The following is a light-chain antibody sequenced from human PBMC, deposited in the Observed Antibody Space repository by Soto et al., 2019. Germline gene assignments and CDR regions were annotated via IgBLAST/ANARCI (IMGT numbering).Light chain of an antibody. CDR2: GAS. CDR3: QQYCSSPSGEFT. J-gene: IGKJ3*01. Sequence: EIVLTQSPGTLSLSPGERATLSCRASQSVSSSYLAWYQQKPGQAPRLLIYGASSRATGIPDRFSGSGSGTYFPLYIRRLEPEDFAVYYCQQYCSSPSGEFTFGPGTKVDIK. CDR1: QSVSSSY. V-gene: IGKV3-20*01.